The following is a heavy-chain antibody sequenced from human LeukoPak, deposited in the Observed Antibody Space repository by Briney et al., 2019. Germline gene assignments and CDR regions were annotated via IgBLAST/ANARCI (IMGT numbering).Heavy chain of an antibody. CDR1: GFTFSRYT. D-gene: IGHD6-19*01. J-gene: IGHJ4*02. CDR3: VRNVDMSSGWYDLDY. CDR2: ISATGVT. Sequence: GGSLRLSCAGSGFTFSRYTMSWVRQAPGKGLEWVSVISATGVTNYAASVKGRVIISIDNDKNKVSLQMNCLSAEDTAVYYCVRNVDMSSGWYDLDYWGEGTLLTVSS. V-gene: IGHV3-23*01.